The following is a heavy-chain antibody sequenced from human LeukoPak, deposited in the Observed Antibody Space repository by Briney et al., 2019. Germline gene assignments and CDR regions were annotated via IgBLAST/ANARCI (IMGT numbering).Heavy chain of an antibody. Sequence: GGSLRLSCAASGFTFSSYAMSWVRQAPGKGLEWVSYIHSSGSTIYYADSVKGRFTISRDNAKNSLYLQMNSLRAEDTAVYYCARLRSYYDSSGYYQDYWGQGTLVTVSS. D-gene: IGHD3-22*01. CDR3: ARLRSYYDSSGYYQDY. V-gene: IGHV3-48*04. J-gene: IGHJ4*02. CDR2: IHSSGSTI. CDR1: GFTFSSYA.